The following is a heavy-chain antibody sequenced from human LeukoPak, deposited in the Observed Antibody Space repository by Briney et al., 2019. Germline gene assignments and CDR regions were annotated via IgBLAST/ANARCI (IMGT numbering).Heavy chain of an antibody. V-gene: IGHV1-18*01. J-gene: IGHJ4*02. CDR1: GYTFTSYG. Sequence: ASVKVSCKASGYTFTSYGISWVRQAPGQGLEWMGWISAYNGNTNYAQKLQGRVTVTTDTSTSTAYMELRSLRSDDTAVHYCARVLGQGYSYGYRGDYFDYWGQGTLVTVSS. CDR2: ISAYNGNT. CDR3: ARVLGQGYSYGYRGDYFDY. D-gene: IGHD5-18*01.